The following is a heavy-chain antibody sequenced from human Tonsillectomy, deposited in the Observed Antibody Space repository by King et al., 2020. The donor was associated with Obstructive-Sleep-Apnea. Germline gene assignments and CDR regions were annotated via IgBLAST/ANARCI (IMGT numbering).Heavy chain of an antibody. CDR1: GFTFSDYY. D-gene: IGHD2-2*02. CDR3: ARSFLDCSSTSCYSLYYYGMDV. CDR2: ISSSSSYT. V-gene: IGHV3-11*06. Sequence: VQLVESGGGLVKPGGSLRLSCAASGFTFSDYYMSWIRQAPGKGLEWVSYISSSSSYTNYADSVKGRFTISRDNAKNSLYLQMNSLRAEDTAVYYCARSFLDCSSTSCYSLYYYGMDVWGQGTTVTVSS. J-gene: IGHJ6*02.